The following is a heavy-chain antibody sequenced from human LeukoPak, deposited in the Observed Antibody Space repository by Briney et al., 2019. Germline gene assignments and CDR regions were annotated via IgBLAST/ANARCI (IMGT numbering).Heavy chain of an antibody. D-gene: IGHD3-22*01. V-gene: IGHV3-15*01. Sequence: GGSLSLSCAASGFTFSNARMSWVRQAPGKGLEWVGRIKSKTDGGATHYAAPVKGRFTISRDDSKNTLYLQMNSLKTEDTAVYYCTTEAYYYDSGAIKYFDYWGQGTLVTVSS. CDR1: GFTFSNAR. CDR3: TTEAYYYDSGAIKYFDY. CDR2: IKSKTDGGAT. J-gene: IGHJ4*02.